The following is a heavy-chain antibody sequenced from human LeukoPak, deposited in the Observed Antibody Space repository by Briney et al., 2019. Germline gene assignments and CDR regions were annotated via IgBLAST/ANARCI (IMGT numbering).Heavy chain of an antibody. V-gene: IGHV3-74*01. J-gene: IGHJ4*02. CDR1: GVTFSSSW. CDR3: ARGGGHSWNALDY. CDR2: IDGDGTTT. D-gene: IGHD1-1*01. Sequence: PWGSLRLACAASGVTFSSSWIHLVRQAPGKGLVWVSHIDGDGTTTDYADFVKGRFTISRDNDKNTLYLQMTGLRAEDTAVYYCARGGGHSWNALDYWGQGTLVTVSS.